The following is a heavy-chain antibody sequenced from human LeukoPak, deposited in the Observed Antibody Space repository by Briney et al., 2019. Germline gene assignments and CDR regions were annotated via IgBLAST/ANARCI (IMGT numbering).Heavy chain of an antibody. D-gene: IGHD6-19*01. V-gene: IGHV3-23*01. CDR3: AILTGYCSNPVCAV. CDR1: GFTFDSYA. CDR2: ASGVGEHT. Sequence: PGGSLRLSCVGSGFTFDSYAISWVRQAPGEGLEWVSSASGVGEHTYYADSVKGRFTITRDNSKDSLYLQMNSLRVEDTAPYYCAILTGYCSNPVCAVWGQGTLVTVSS. J-gene: IGHJ4*02.